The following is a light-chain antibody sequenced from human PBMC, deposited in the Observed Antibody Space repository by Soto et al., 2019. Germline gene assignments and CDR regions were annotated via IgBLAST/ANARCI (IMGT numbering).Light chain of an antibody. Sequence: QAVVTQEPSLTVSPGETVTLTCGSSTGAVTSGHYPYWIQQKPGHAPRTLIFDTSNTLSWTPARFSGSLLGGKATLTLSGAQPEDEAEYFFLVSYSGDVVFGGGTKLTVL. V-gene: IGLV7-46*01. J-gene: IGLJ2*01. CDR2: DTS. CDR3: LVSYSGDVV. CDR1: TGAVTSGHY.